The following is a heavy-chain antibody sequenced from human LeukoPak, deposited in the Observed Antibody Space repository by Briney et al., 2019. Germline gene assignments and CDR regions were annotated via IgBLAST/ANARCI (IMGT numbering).Heavy chain of an antibody. J-gene: IGHJ4*02. CDR3: AKDPTHYRVWDYYETIGLSY. CDR2: ISGSCGAT. Sequence: GGSLRLSCRASGFTFSTYAMSWVRQAPGKGLEWVSHISGSCGATYYADSVKGRFTISRDNSKNTLNLQMNSLRAEDTAVYYCAKDPTHYRVWDYYETIGLSYWGQGTLVTVSS. V-gene: IGHV3-23*01. CDR1: GFTFSTYA. D-gene: IGHD3-22*01.